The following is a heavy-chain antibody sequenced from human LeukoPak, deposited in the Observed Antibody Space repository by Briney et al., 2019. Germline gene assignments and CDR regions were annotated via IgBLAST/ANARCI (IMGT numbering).Heavy chain of an antibody. Sequence: GASVKVSCKVSGYTLTELSMHWVRQAPGKGLEWMGGFDPEDGETIYAQKFQGRVTMTEDTSTDTAYMELSSLRSEDTAVYYCATLLWFGELFGWFDPWGQGTLSPSPQ. V-gene: IGHV1-24*01. CDR3: ATLLWFGELFGWFDP. CDR2: FDPEDGET. J-gene: IGHJ5*02. CDR1: GYTLTELS. D-gene: IGHD3-10*01.